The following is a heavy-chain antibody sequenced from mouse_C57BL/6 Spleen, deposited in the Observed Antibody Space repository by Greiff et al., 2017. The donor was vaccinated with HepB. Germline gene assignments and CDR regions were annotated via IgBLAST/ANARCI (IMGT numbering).Heavy chain of an antibody. J-gene: IGHJ4*01. CDR1: GFNIKDYY. CDR2: IDPEDGET. V-gene: IGHV14-2*01. Sequence: EVKLQESGAELVKPGASVKLSCTASGFNIKDYYMHWVKQRPEQGLEWIGRIDPEDGETKYAAEFQGKATITADTSSNTAYLQLSSLTSEDTTVYYYDSFPYYGSSYEDYYAMDYWGQGTSVTVSS. D-gene: IGHD1-1*01. CDR3: DSFPYYGSSYEDYYAMDY.